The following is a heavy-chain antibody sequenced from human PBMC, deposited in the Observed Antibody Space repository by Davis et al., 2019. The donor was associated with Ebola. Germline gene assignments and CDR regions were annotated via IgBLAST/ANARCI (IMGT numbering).Heavy chain of an antibody. J-gene: IGHJ4*02. V-gene: IGHV3-74*01. CDR1: GFTFSSYW. CDR3: ARQAAYSYVDG. D-gene: IGHD5-18*01. CDR2: INGDGSTT. Sequence: GESLKISCAASGFTFSSYWMHWARQAPGKGPEWVSRINGDGSTTNYADSVRGRFTISRDNAKNTLYLQMNSLRAEDTAVYYCARQAAYSYVDGWGQGTLVIVSS.